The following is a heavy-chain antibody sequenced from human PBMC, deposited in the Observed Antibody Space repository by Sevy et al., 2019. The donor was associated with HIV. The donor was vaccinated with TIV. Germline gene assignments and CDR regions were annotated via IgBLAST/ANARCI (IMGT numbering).Heavy chain of an antibody. Sequence: GGSLRLSCPASGFTLSSYWMSWVRQAPGKGLEWVANINQDGSLKYYVDSVKGRFTISRDNARNSLSLQMNSLGAEDTAVYFCARDGMGSDYDSSAYSNNYWGQGTLVTVSS. CDR2: INQDGSLK. V-gene: IGHV3-7*01. CDR3: ARDGMGSDYDSSAYSNNY. D-gene: IGHD3-22*01. CDR1: GFTLSSYW. J-gene: IGHJ4*02.